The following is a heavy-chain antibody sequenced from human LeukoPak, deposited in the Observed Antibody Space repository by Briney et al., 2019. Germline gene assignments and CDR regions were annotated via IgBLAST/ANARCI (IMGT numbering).Heavy chain of an antibody. CDR2: IYSVGNT. D-gene: IGHD5-24*01. V-gene: IGHV3-66*01. CDR3: AREGPYHGHYFDY. CDR1: GFTFSSYA. J-gene: IGHJ4*02. Sequence: PGGSLRLSCAASGFTFSSYAMSWVRQAPGKGLEWVSIIYSVGNTYYADSVKGRFTISRDTSNNTLYLQMNSLTAGDTAVYYCAREGPYHGHYFDYWGQGTLVTVSS.